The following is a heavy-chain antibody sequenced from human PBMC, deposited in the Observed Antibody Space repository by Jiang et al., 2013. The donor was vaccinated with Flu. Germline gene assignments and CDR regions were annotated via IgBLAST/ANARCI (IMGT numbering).Heavy chain of an antibody. J-gene: IGHJ4*02. CDR1: GYSFTTYW. CDR3: ARQGRSQSFDY. V-gene: IGHV5-51*01. CDR2: IYPGDSDT. Sequence: GAEVKKPGESLKISCQGSGYSFTTYWIGWVRQMPGKGLEWMGIIYPGDSDTRYSPSLQGQGTMSVDKSINTAYLQRSSLEASDTAMYYCARQGRSQSFDYWGQGTLVTVSS.